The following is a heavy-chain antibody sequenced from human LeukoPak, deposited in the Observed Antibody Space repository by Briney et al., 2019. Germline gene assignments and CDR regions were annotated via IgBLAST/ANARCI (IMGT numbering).Heavy chain of an antibody. J-gene: IGHJ4*02. Sequence: PSETLSLTCTVSGGSISSSSYYWGWIRQPPGKGLEWIGSIYYSGSTYYNPSLKSRVTISVDTSKNQFSLKLSSVTAADTAVYYCVSDGLAARPTDYWGQGTLVTVSS. D-gene: IGHD6-6*01. V-gene: IGHV4-39*01. CDR3: VSDGLAARPTDY. CDR2: IYYSGST. CDR1: GGSISSSSYY.